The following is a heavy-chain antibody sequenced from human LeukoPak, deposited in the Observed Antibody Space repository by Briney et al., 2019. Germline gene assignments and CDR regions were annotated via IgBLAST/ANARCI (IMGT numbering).Heavy chain of an antibody. Sequence: GGSLRLSCAASGFTFSSYSMNWVRQAPGKGLEWVSAISGSGGSTYYADSVKGRFTISRDNSKNTLYLQMNSLRAEDTAVYYCAKLGSIVVVTPVAYWGQGTLVTVSS. CDR3: AKLGSIVVVTPVAY. D-gene: IGHD3-22*01. CDR2: ISGSGGST. V-gene: IGHV3-23*01. J-gene: IGHJ4*02. CDR1: GFTFSSYS.